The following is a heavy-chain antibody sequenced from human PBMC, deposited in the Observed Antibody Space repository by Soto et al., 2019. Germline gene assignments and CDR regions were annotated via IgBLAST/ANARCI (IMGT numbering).Heavy chain of an antibody. Sequence: ASVRVSCKASGYTFTSYAMHWVRQAPGQRLEWMGWINAGNGNTKYSQKFQGRVTITRDTSASTAYMELSSLRSEDTAVYYCARGGNVLRFLEWLEMNYGMDVWGQGTTVTVSS. CDR2: INAGNGNT. CDR1: GYTFTSYA. J-gene: IGHJ6*02. V-gene: IGHV1-3*01. CDR3: ARGGNVLRFLEWLEMNYGMDV. D-gene: IGHD3-3*01.